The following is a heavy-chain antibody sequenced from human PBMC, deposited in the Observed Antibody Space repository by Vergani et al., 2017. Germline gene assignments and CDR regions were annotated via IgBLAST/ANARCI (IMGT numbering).Heavy chain of an antibody. CDR2: IDWDDDK. J-gene: IGHJ5*02. D-gene: IGHD2-2*01. CDR1: GFSLSTSGMC. Sequence: QVTLRESGPALVKPTQTLTLTCTFSGFSLSTSGMCVSWIRQPPGKALEWLALIDWDDDKYYSTSLKTRLTISKDTSKNQVVLTMTNMDPVDTATYYCARMVVPAGIGGWGNWVDPWGEGTLVTVSS. CDR3: ARMVVPAGIGGWGNWVDP. V-gene: IGHV2-70*01.